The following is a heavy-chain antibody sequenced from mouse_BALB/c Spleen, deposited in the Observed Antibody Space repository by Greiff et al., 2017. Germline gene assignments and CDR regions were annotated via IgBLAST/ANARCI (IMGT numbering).Heavy chain of an antibody. Sequence: EVQLVESGGGLVQPGGSLKLSCAASGFTFSSYTMSWVRQTPEKRLEWVAYISNGGGSTYYPDTVKGRFTISRDNAKNTLYLQMSSLTSEDTAMYYCARGGGLGDYFDYWGQGTTLTVSS. CDR3: ARGGGLGDYFDY. CDR2: ISNGGGST. J-gene: IGHJ2*01. CDR1: GFTFSSYT. V-gene: IGHV5-12-2*01.